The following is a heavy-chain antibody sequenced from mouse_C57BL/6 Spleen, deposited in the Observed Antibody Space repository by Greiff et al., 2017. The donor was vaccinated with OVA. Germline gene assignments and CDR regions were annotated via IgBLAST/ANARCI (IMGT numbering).Heavy chain of an antibody. CDR3: ARGGTSGSTLHWYFDV. Sequence: QVHVKQSGAELARPGASVKLSCKASGYTFTSYGISWVKQRTGQGLEWIGEIYPRSGNTYYNEKFQGKATMTADNSSSTAYMELSSLTSEDSAVYFCARGGTSGSTLHWYFDVWGTGTTVTVSS. CDR2: IYPRSGNT. CDR1: GYTFTSYG. J-gene: IGHJ1*03. V-gene: IGHV1-81*01. D-gene: IGHD1-1*01.